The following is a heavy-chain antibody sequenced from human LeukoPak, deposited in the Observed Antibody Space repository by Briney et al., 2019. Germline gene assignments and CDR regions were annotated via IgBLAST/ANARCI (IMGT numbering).Heavy chain of an antibody. D-gene: IGHD6-19*01. V-gene: IGHV4-59*01. CDR1: GGSISSYY. J-gene: IGHJ3*02. CDR3: ARYSSGWRSFDI. CDR2: IYYSGST. Sequence: SETLSLTCTVSGGSISSYYWSWIRLPPGKGLEWIGYIYYSGSTNYNPSLKSRVTISVDTSKNQFSLNLSSVTAADTAVYYCARYSSGWRSFDIWGQGTMVTVSS.